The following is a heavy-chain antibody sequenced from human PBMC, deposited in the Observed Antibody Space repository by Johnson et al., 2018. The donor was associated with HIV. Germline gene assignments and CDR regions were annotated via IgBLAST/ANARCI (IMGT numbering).Heavy chain of an antibody. V-gene: IGHV3-30*04. CDR3: ARGVLAFDI. CDR1: GFTFSSYA. CDR2: ISYDGSNK. J-gene: IGHJ3*02. Sequence: QVQLVESGGGVVQPGRSLRLSCAASGFTFSSYAMHWVRQAPGKGLEWVAVISYDGSNKYYADSVKGRFTIPRDNSKNTLYLQMNSLRAGDTAVYYCARGVLAFDIWGQGTMVTVSS. D-gene: IGHD5/OR15-5a*01.